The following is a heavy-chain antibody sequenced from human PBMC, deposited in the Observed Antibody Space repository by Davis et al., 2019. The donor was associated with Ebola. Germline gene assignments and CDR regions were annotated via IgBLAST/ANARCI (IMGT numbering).Heavy chain of an antibody. D-gene: IGHD3-22*01. CDR2: IYYSGST. CDR3: ARDLKYDYEGA. CDR1: GGSISSSSYY. J-gene: IGHJ4*02. Sequence: PGGSLRLSCTVSGGSISSSSYYWGWIRQPPGKGLEWIGSIYYSGSTYYNPSLKSRVTISVDKSKNQFSLKLSSVTAADTAVYYCARDLKYDYEGAWGQGTLVTVSS. V-gene: IGHV4-39*07.